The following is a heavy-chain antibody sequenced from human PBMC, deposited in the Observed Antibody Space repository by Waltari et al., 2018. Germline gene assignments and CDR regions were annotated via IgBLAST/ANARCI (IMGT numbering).Heavy chain of an antibody. CDR1: GFTFSNYW. V-gene: IGHV3-74*01. CDR2: ISSDGRTT. D-gene: IGHD2-21*02. J-gene: IGHJ4*02. CDR3: ANLYCGGDCSGG. Sequence: EVQLVESGGGLVQPGGSLGLSCAASGFTFSNYWMHWVRQAPGKGPVLVSRISSDGRTTTYADSVKGRFTISRDNAKNTLFLQMNSLRVEDTAVYYCANLYCGGDCSGGWGQGTLVTVSS.